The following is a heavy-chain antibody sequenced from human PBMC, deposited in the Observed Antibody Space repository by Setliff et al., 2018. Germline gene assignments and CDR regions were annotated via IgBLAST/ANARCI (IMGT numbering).Heavy chain of an antibody. CDR2: IWDDGGNK. Sequence: GGSLRLSCAASGFTFSSYRMRWVRQAPGKGLEWVAVIWDDGGNKYHADSVKGRFTISRDNSKNTLYLLMNSLRPEDTAVYYCARTCSGSGCYAGLESWGQGTPVTVSS. CDR1: GFTFSSYR. J-gene: IGHJ4*02. D-gene: IGHD2-15*01. V-gene: IGHV3-33*08. CDR3: ARTCSGSGCYAGLES.